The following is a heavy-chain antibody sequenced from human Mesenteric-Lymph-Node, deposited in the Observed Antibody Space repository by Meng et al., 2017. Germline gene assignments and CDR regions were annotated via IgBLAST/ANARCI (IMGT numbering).Heavy chain of an antibody. CDR3: ASGRKYCSSTSCYGQFDY. CDR1: GGSISSSNW. J-gene: IGHJ4*02. CDR2: IYHSGST. V-gene: IGHV4-4*02. Sequence: VQPQESGQGLVKPSGTQSLTCAVSGGSISSSNWWSWVRQPPGKGLEWIGEIYHSGSTNYNPSLKSRVTISVDKSKNQFSLKLSSVTAADTAVYYCASGRKYCSSTSCYGQFDYWGQGTLVTVSS. D-gene: IGHD2-2*01.